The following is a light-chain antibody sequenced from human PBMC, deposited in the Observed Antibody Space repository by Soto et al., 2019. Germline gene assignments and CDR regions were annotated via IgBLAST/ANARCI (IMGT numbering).Light chain of an antibody. J-gene: IGKJ2*01. V-gene: IGKV3-15*01. CDR3: QQYDNWPPAYT. CDR1: QSISRN. Sequence: EIVMTQSPATLSMSPGERATLSCRASQSISRNLAWYQQKPGQAPRLLIYGASNRATGIPARFSGGGAETAVSLTIRSLQSEDIAVYDDQQYDNWPPAYTFGQGTKLEIE. CDR2: GAS.